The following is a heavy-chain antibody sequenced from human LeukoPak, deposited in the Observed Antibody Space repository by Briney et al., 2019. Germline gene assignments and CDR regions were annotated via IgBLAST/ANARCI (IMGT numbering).Heavy chain of an antibody. CDR3: ARDRAAGTVGNWFDP. D-gene: IGHD6-13*01. V-gene: IGHV3-21*01. CDR2: ICSSSSYI. Sequence: GGTLRLSCAASGVTFSSYSMNWVRQAPGKGLEWVSSICSSSSYIYYADSVKGRFTISKDNAKNSLYLQMNSLRAEDTAVYYCARDRAAGTVGNWFDPWGQGTLVTVSS. CDR1: GVTFSSYS. J-gene: IGHJ5*02.